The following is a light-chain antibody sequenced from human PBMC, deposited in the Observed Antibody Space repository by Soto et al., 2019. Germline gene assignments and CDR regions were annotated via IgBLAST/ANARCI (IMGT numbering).Light chain of an antibody. CDR3: QQANSFPIT. CDR2: GAS. J-gene: IGKJ5*01. V-gene: IGKV1-12*01. CDR1: QGISSY. Sequence: DIQMTQSPSTLSASLGDRLTNTCRASQGISSYLAWYQQKPGKAAKLLLYGASALQSGVPLRFRGSGSGTDFTFTISSLQREDFATYYCQQANSFPITLAKGTRLEI.